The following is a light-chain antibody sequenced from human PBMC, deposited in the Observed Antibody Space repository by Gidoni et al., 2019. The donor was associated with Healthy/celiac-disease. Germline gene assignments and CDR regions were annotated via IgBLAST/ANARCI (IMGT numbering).Light chain of an antibody. CDR1: QSISSY. CDR3: QQSYSTPDT. Sequence: DIQMTQSPSSLSASVGDRVTITCRASQSISSYLNWYQQKPGKAPSLQSGVPSRFSGSGSGTDFTLTISSLQPEDFATYYCQQSYSTPDTFGQGTKLEIK. J-gene: IGKJ2*01. V-gene: IGKV1-39*01.